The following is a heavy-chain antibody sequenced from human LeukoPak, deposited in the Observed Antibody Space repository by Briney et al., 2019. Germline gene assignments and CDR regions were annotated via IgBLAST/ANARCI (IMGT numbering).Heavy chain of an antibody. CDR1: GFTFSSYG. CDR2: ISYDGSNK. D-gene: IGHD5-12*01. J-gene: IGHJ4*02. Sequence: GRSLRLSCAASGFTFSSYGMHWVRQAPGKGLEWVAVISYDGSNKYYADSVKGRFTISRDNSKNTLYLQMNSLRAEDTAVYYCAKDPERGYSGYGPFWGQGTLVTVSS. CDR3: AKDPERGYSGYGPF. V-gene: IGHV3-30*18.